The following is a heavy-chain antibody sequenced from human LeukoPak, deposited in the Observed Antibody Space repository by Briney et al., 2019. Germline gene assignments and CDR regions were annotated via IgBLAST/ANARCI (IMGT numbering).Heavy chain of an antibody. Sequence: SETLSLTCIVSGASISSSNYYWVWIRQPPGKGLEWIGSFYYGGSSHYNPSLKSRVTTSVDTSRNLFSLKLSSVTAADTAVYYCARLSSAWYPTFDFWGQGTLVTVSS. CDR2: FYYGGSS. CDR3: ARLSSAWYPTFDF. CDR1: GASISSSNYY. D-gene: IGHD6-19*01. J-gene: IGHJ4*02. V-gene: IGHV4-39*01.